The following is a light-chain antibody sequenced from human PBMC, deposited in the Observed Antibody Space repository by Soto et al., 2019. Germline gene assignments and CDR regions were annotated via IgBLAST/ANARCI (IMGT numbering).Light chain of an antibody. CDR3: SSYTSSYTLRV. Sequence: QSALTQPASVSGSPGQSITISCTGTSSDVGGYNYVSWYQQHPGKAPKLMIYDVSNRPSGVSNRFSGSKSGNTASLTISGLQAEDEADYYCSSYTSSYTLRVCGGGTKLTVL. V-gene: IGLV2-14*01. CDR2: DVS. CDR1: SSDVGGYNY. J-gene: IGLJ2*01.